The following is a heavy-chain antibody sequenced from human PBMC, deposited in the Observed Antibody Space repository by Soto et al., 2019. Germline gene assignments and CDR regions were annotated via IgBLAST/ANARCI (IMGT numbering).Heavy chain of an antibody. CDR1: VFTFSDYE. CDR3: TRGAGFFYGVDV. CDR2: ISFSGSTI. J-gene: IGHJ6*02. D-gene: IGHD3-10*01. Sequence: WGSLLLSCVSSVFTFSDYEMNWVRQAPGKGLEWIAHISFSGSTIYYADSVKGRFSISRDNSKNFLYLQMSGLRADDPAVYYCTRGAGFFYGVDVWGLGTTVTVSS. V-gene: IGHV3-48*03.